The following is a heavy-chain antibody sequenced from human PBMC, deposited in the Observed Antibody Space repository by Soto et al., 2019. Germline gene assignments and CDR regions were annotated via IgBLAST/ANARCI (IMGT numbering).Heavy chain of an antibody. D-gene: IGHD4-17*01. Sequence: PSETLSLTGTVSGGSISSSSYYWGWIRQPPGKGLEWIGSIYYSGSTYYNPSLKSRVTISVDTSKNQFSLKLSSVTAADTAVYYCARGFPTVVTVDYWGQGTLVTVSS. V-gene: IGHV4-39*01. CDR3: ARGFPTVVTVDY. J-gene: IGHJ4*02. CDR2: IYYSGST. CDR1: GGSISSSSYY.